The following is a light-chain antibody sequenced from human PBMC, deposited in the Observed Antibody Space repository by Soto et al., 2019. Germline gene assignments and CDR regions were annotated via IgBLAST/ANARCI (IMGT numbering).Light chain of an antibody. Sequence: EIVLTQSPATLSLSPGDRATLSCRASQSVSSSLGWYQQKPGQAPRLLIYDASNRATGIPARFSGSGSGTDFTLTISSREPEDFAVYYCQQRSDWPLIFGGGTKVEMK. CDR2: DAS. CDR1: QSVSSS. V-gene: IGKV3-11*01. J-gene: IGKJ4*01. CDR3: QQRSDWPLI.